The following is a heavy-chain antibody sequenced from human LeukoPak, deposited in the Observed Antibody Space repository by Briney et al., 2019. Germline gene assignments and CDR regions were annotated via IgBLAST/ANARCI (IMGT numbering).Heavy chain of an antibody. CDR1: GFTFSDHY. V-gene: IGHV3-72*01. J-gene: IGHJ6*02. CDR3: ARGPTVTFNYHYGMDV. Sequence: GGSLRLSCATSGFTFSDHYMDWVCQAPGKGLEWVARTRTKAKDYTTEYAASVKGRFTVSRDESMHSLYLQMNSLKTEDTAVYYCARGPTVTFNYHYGMDVWGQGTTVTVSS. CDR2: TRTKAKDYTT. D-gene: IGHD4-17*01.